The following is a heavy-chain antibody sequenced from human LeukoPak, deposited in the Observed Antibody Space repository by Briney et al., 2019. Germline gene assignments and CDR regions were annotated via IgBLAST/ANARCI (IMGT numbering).Heavy chain of an antibody. D-gene: IGHD3-9*01. CDR1: GFTFSSYS. J-gene: IGHJ4*02. CDR2: INHNAEMI. CDR3: ARDHDWAFDL. V-gene: IGHV3-48*02. Sequence: GGSLRLSCAASGFTFSSYSMSWVRQASGKGLEWIAYINHNAEMIFYPDFVKGRFTISRDNAKNSLYLQMNALRYEDTAIYYCARDHDWAFDLWGQGTLVTVSS.